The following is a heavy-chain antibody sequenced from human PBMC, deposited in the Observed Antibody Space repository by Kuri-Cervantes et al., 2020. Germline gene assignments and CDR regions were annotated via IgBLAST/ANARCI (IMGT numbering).Heavy chain of an antibody. V-gene: IGHV1-2*02. Sequence: GESLKISCAASGFTFSSYAMHWVRQAPGQGLEWMGWINPNSGGTNYAQKFQGRVTMTRDTSISTAYMELSRLRSDDTAVYYCARGGQAPGLSPYCSSTSCYREKCGCWGQGTLVTVSS. J-gene: IGHJ4*02. D-gene: IGHD2-2*01. CDR1: GFTFSSYA. CDR2: INPNSGGT. CDR3: ARGGQAPGLSPYCSSTSCYREKCGC.